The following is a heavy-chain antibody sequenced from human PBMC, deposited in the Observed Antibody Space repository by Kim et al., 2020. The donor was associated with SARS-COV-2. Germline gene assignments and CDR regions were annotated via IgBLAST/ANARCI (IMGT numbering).Heavy chain of an antibody. Sequence: GGSLRLSCAVSGFNFRTYWMTWVRQAPGKGLEGVANIKRDGTENYLVDTVKGRFTISRDNAKNSIYLQMNSLTADDTAVYFCVRGSDYLDYWGKGTLVTV. CDR2: IKRDGTEN. CDR3: VRGSDYLDY. J-gene: IGHJ4*02. V-gene: IGHV3-7*03. CDR1: GFNFRTYW.